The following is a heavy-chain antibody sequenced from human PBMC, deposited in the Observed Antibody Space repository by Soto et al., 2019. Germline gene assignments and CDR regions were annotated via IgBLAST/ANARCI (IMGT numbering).Heavy chain of an antibody. Sequence: GGSLRLACAASGFTFSSCAMHWVRQAPGKGLEWVALISYDGSNKYYADSVKGRFTISRDNSKNTLYLQMNSLRAEDTAVYYCARDKRDLRFLEWSCYFDYWGQGTLVTVSS. CDR3: ARDKRDLRFLEWSCYFDY. V-gene: IGHV3-30-3*01. CDR2: ISYDGSNK. J-gene: IGHJ4*02. D-gene: IGHD3-3*01. CDR1: GFTFSSCA.